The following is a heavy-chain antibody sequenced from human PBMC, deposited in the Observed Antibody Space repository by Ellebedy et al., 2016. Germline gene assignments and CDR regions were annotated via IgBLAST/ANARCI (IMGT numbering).Heavy chain of an antibody. CDR3: AREIAVTGTWCAFDI. J-gene: IGHJ3*02. CDR2: IYYSGST. Sequence: SETLSLTCTVSGGSISSYYWSWIRQPPGKGLEWIGYIYYSGSTNYNPSLKSRVTISVDTSKNQFSLKLSSVTAADTAVYYCAREIAVTGTWCAFDIWGQGTMVTVSS. CDR1: GGSISSYY. D-gene: IGHD6-19*01. V-gene: IGHV4-59*01.